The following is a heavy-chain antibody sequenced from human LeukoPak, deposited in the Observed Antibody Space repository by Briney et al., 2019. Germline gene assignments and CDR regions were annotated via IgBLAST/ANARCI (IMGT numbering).Heavy chain of an antibody. D-gene: IGHD5-24*01. CDR3: ARVEMATIGGVYYYHMDV. J-gene: IGHJ6*03. CDR1: GGSISSYY. CDR2: IYYSGST. Sequence: PSETLSLTCTVSGGSISSYYWSWIRQPPGKGLEWIGYIYYSGSTNYNPSLKSRVTISVDTSKNQFSLKLSSVTAADTAVYYCARVEMATIGGVYYYHMDVWGKGTTVTVSS. V-gene: IGHV4-59*01.